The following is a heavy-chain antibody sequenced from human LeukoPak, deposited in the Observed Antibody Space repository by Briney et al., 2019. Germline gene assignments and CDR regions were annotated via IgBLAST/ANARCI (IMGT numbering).Heavy chain of an antibody. CDR3: ATVSGVKRNWNYYAFDY. Sequence: GASVKVSCKVSGYTLTELSMHWVRQAPGKGLEWMGGFDPEDGETIYAQKFQGRVTMTEDTSTDTAYMELSSLRSEDTAVYYCATVSGVKRNWNYYAFDYWGQGTLVTVSS. J-gene: IGHJ4*02. CDR1: GYTLTELS. V-gene: IGHV1-24*01. D-gene: IGHD1-7*01. CDR2: FDPEDGET.